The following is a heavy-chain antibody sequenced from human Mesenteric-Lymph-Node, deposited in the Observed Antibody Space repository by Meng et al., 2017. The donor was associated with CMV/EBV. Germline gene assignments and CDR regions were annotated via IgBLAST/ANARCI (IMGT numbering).Heavy chain of an antibody. CDR2: IIPSFGTT. J-gene: IGHJ4*02. CDR1: GGSFSGYG. V-gene: IGHV1-69*01. D-gene: IGHD1-1*01. CDR3: VRGGVSGTTNFDD. Sequence: CKIFGGSFSGYGISWVRQAPGQGLQWMGGIIPSFGTTNHAQRFQDRVSISADESTSTAYMELKSLRSDDTAVYYCVRGGVSGTTNFDDWGQGTLVTVSS.